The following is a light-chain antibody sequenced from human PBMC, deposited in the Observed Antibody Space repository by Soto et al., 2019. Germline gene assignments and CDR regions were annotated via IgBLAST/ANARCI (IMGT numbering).Light chain of an antibody. J-gene: IGLJ3*02. V-gene: IGLV2-11*01. CDR2: DVS. Sequence: QSVLTQPRSVSGSPGQSVTISCTGTSSDLGGYNYVSWYQEHPGKAPKLMIYDVSKRPSGVPDRFSGSKSGNTASLTISGLQSEDEADYYCCSYAGSYTGVFGGGTKLTVL. CDR1: SSDLGGYNY. CDR3: CSYAGSYTGV.